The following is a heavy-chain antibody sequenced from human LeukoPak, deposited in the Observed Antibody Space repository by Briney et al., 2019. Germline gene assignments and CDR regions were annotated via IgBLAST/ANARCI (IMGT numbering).Heavy chain of an antibody. D-gene: IGHD4-23*01. V-gene: IGHV4-34*01. CDR2: INHSGST. CDR3: ARCGLRWSPRWGMDV. CDR1: GGSFSGYY. Sequence: SETLSLTCAVYGGSFSGYYWSWIRQPPGKGLEWIGEINHSGSTNYNPSLKSRVTISVDTSKNQFSLKLSTVTAADTAVYYCARCGLRWSPRWGMDVWGQGTTVTVSS. J-gene: IGHJ6*02.